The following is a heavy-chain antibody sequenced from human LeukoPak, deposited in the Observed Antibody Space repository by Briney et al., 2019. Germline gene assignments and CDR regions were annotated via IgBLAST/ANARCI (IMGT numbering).Heavy chain of an antibody. D-gene: IGHD3-10*01. J-gene: IGHJ4*02. V-gene: IGHV3-30*18. CDR2: ISYDGSNK. Sequence: PGRSLRLSCAASGFTFSSYGMHWVRQAPGKGLEWVAVISYDGSNKYYADSVKGRFTISRDNSKNTLYLQMNSLRAEDTAVYYCAKDFLWFGDVSHFDYWGQGTLVTVSS. CDR3: AKDFLWFGDVSHFDY. CDR1: GFTFSSYG.